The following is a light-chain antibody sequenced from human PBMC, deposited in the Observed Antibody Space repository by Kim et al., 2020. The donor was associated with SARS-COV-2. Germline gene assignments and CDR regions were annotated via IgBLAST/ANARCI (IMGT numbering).Light chain of an antibody. Sequence: SASVGDRVPITCRASQTINNWLAWYQQKPGKAPKLLIYKTSSLESGVPSRFSGSGSETEFTLTISSLHPDDFASYYCQQYNYYSTFGGGTKVDIK. CDR2: KTS. CDR3: QQYNYYST. CDR1: QTINNW. J-gene: IGKJ4*01. V-gene: IGKV1-5*03.